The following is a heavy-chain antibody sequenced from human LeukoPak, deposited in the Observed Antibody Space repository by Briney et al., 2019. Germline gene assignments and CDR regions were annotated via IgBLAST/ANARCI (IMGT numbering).Heavy chain of an antibody. CDR1: GGSFSRYY. CDR2: IDHRGDT. D-gene: IGHD1-1*01. Sequence: SETLSLTCAVYGGSFSRYYWSWIRQSPGKGLEWIAEIDHRGDTNYNPSVKSRVTISVDTSKNQFSLEVRSLSAADTAVYYCARGPTISETGYFDFWGQGTPVTVSS. V-gene: IGHV4-34*01. J-gene: IGHJ4*03. CDR3: ARGPTISETGYFDF.